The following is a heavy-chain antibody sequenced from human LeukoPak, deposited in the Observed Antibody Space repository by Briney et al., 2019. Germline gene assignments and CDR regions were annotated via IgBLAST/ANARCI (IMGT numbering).Heavy chain of an antibody. CDR3: ARLDIAGVRGY. D-gene: IGHD5-12*01. V-gene: IGHV4-59*12. Sequence: PGGSLRLSCAASGFTFSSYSMNWIRQPPGKGLEWIGSVYYSGSTYYKPSLQSRVTISVDTSKNQFSLKLNSVTAADTAVYYCARLDIAGVRGYWGQGTLVTVSS. CDR2: VYYSGST. J-gene: IGHJ4*02. CDR1: GFTFSSYS.